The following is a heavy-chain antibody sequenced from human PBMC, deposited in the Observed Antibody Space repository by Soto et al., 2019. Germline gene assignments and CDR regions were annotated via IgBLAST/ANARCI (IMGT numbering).Heavy chain of an antibody. V-gene: IGHV4-61*01. Sequence: SETLSLTCTVSGASVTSGNYYWSWIRQPPGKGLEWIGHIYYSGSTNYSPSLKSRVTISLDTSNNQFSLKVTSVTAADTAVYYCAMSTGDTYMIYWLDPWGQGTMVTVYS. CDR3: AMSTGDTYMIYWLDP. CDR1: GASVTSGNYY. D-gene: IGHD3-16*01. CDR2: IYYSGST. J-gene: IGHJ5*01.